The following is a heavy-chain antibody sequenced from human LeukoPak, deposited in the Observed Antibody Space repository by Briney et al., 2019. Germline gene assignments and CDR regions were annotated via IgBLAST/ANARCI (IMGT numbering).Heavy chain of an antibody. CDR3: AREGIRGYIFDY. V-gene: IGHV3-30-3*01. Sequence: HPGGSLRLSCAASGFTFGSYTIHWVRQAPGRGLEWVAVISYDGSNKYYADSVKGRFTISRDNSKNTLYLQMNSLRAEDTAVYYCAREGIRGYIFDYWGQGTLVTVSS. CDR1: GFTFGSYT. J-gene: IGHJ4*02. D-gene: IGHD6-25*01. CDR2: ISYDGSNK.